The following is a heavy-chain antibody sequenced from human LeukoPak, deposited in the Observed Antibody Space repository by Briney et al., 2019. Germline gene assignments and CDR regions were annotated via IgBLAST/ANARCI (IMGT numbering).Heavy chain of an antibody. CDR1: GGSISNTIYH. J-gene: IGHJ6*03. D-gene: IGHD2-15*01. V-gene: IGHV4-39*01. Sequence: SETLSLTCTVSGGSISNTIYHGGWIRQPPGKGLEWVGTVYYTGTTYYNPSLKSRVTISVDTSKNQFSLKLSSVTAADTAVYYCARGHGYCSGGSCYSLARSYYYYYMDVWGKGTTVTVSS. CDR2: VYYTGTT. CDR3: ARGHGYCSGGSCYSLARSYYYYYMDV.